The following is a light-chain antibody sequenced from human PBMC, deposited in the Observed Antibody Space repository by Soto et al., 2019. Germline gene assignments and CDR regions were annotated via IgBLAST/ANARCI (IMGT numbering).Light chain of an antibody. CDR1: QSVSSY. CDR3: QQRSNWPPRVT. CDR2: DAS. V-gene: IGKV3-11*01. J-gene: IGKJ5*01. Sequence: EIVFTQSPATLSLSPGERATLSCRAGQSVSSYLAWYQQKPGKAPRLLIYDASNRATGIPARFSGSGSGTDFTLTISSLEPEDFAVYYCQQRSNWPPRVTFGQGTRLEIK.